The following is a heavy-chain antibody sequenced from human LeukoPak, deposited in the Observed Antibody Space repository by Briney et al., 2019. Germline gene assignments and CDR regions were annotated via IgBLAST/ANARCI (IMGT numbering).Heavy chain of an antibody. CDR1: GGSISSYY. CDR2: IYYSGST. CDR3: ARARAYGDYSEWYYGMDV. J-gene: IGHJ6*02. Sequence: PSETLSLTRTVSGGSISSYYWSWIRQPPGKGLEWIGYIYYSGSTNYNPSLKSRVTISVDTSKNQFSLKLSSVTAADTAVYYCARARAYGDYSEWYYGMDVWGQGTTVTVSS. V-gene: IGHV4-59*01. D-gene: IGHD4-17*01.